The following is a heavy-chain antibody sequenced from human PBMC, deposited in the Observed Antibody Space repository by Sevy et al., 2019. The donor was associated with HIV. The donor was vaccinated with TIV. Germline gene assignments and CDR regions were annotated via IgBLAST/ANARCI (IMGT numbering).Heavy chain of an antibody. J-gene: IGHJ4*02. CDR1: GFTFSKYS. V-gene: IGHV3-23*01. D-gene: IGHD2-8*01. Sequence: GGSLRLSCAASGFTFSKYSMSWVRQPPGKGLEWVSALSFGCGEINHADSVKGRFTISSDNSKKSLYLQMNNPRAEDTAVYYCARERRTKPQDDWGQGTLVTVSS. CDR3: ARERRTKPQDD. CDR2: LSFGCGEI.